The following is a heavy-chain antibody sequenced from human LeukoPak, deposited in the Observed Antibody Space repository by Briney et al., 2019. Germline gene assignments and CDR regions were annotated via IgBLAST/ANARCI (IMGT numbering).Heavy chain of an antibody. CDR3: ATSYCGGDCTRGWFDP. Sequence: PSETLSLTCTVSGGSISSSSYYWGWIRQPPGKGLEWIGTIYYSGSTYYNPSLKSRVTISVDTSKNQFSLKLSSVTAADTAVYYCATSYCGGDCTRGWFDPWGQGTLVTVSS. J-gene: IGHJ5*02. CDR1: GGSISSSSYY. D-gene: IGHD2-21*01. CDR2: IYYSGST. V-gene: IGHV4-39*01.